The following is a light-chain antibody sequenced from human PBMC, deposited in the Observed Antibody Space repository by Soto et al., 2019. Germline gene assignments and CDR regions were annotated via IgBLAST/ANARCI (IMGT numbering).Light chain of an antibody. Sequence: EIVMTQSPATLSVSPGERATLSCRASQSVSNNLAWYQQKPGQAPRLLIYGASTRATGIPARFSGSGSGTEFTLTINSLQSEDFAVYYCHHYNSWSSFGQGTRLEIK. CDR2: GAS. J-gene: IGKJ5*01. V-gene: IGKV3D-15*01. CDR1: QSVSNN. CDR3: HHYNSWSS.